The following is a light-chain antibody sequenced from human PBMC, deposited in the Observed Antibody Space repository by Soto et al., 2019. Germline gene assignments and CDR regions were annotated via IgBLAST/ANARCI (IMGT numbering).Light chain of an antibody. J-gene: IGLJ2*01. Sequence: QSVLTQPPSVSGAPGQRVTISCTGSSSNIGAGYDVHWYQQLPGTAPKLLIYGNTNRPSGVPDRFSGSKSGTSVFLAITGLQAEDEADYYCQSYDSSLSGSVVFGGGTKLTVL. V-gene: IGLV1-40*01. CDR3: QSYDSSLSGSVV. CDR1: SSNIGAGYD. CDR2: GNT.